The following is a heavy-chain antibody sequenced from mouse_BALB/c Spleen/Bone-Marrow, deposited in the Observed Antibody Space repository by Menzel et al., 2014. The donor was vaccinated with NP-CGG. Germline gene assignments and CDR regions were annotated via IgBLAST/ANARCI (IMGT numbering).Heavy chain of an antibody. CDR1: GFTFSNYW. V-gene: IGHV6-6*02. CDR2: IRLKSNNYAT. Sequence: EVMLVESGGGLVQPGGSMKLSCVASGFTFSNYWMNWVRQSPEKGLEWVAEIRLKSNNYATHYAESVKGRLTISRDDSKSSVYLQMNNLRAEDTGIYYCTTGFAYWGQGTLVTVSA. J-gene: IGHJ3*01. CDR3: TTGFAY.